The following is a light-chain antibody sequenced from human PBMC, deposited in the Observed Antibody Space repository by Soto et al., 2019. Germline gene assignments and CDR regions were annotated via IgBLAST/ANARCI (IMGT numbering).Light chain of an antibody. J-gene: IGKJ1*01. CDR1: QNVGSRY. CDR2: GTS. V-gene: IGKV3-20*01. CDR3: QQYGSSPRT. Sequence: EIVLTQSPGTLSLSPGERATLSCRASQNVGSRYLAWYQQKPGQAPRLLIYGTSNRATGIPDRFSGSGSGTDFSLTISSLEPGDLAVYYCQQYGSSPRTFGQGTNVEIK.